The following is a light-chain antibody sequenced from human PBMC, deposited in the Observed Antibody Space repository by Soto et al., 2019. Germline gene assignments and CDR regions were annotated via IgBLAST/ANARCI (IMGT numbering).Light chain of an antibody. V-gene: IGKV3-20*01. J-gene: IGKJ1*01. Sequence: EIVLTQSPGTLSLSPGERATLSCRASQSVSSSYLAWYQQKPGQAPRLLIYGESSRATGIPDRFGGSGSGTDFTLTISRLEPEDFAVYYCQQYGSSPPWTFGQGTKVEIK. CDR1: QSVSSSY. CDR2: GES. CDR3: QQYGSSPPWT.